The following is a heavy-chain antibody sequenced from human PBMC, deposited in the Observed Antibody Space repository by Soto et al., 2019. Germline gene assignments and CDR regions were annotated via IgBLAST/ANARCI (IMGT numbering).Heavy chain of an antibody. D-gene: IGHD2-2*02. Sequence: GGSLRLSCAASGFTFSSYAMHWVRQAPGKGLEWVAVISYDGSNKYYADSVKGRFTISRDNSKNTLYLQMNSLRAEDTAVYYCARDLYTESLRRTQRTFDYWGQGTLVTVSS. CDR1: GFTFSSYA. CDR3: ARDLYTESLRRTQRTFDY. J-gene: IGHJ4*02. CDR2: ISYDGSNK. V-gene: IGHV3-30-3*01.